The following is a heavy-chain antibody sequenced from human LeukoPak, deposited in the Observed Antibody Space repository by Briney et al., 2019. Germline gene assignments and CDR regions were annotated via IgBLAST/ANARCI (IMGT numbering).Heavy chain of an antibody. Sequence: QVQLQESGPGLVKPSQTLSLICTVSGDSIRSGDYYWNWIRQPPGKGLEWIGYINNSGSTYYNPSLKSRVTISIDTSKNQFSLNLNSVTASDTAVYYCVRETLGATRRYFDYWGQGALVTVSS. CDR2: INNSGST. CDR1: GDSIRSGDYY. V-gene: IGHV4-30-4*01. CDR3: VRETLGATRRYFDY. D-gene: IGHD1-1*01. J-gene: IGHJ4*02.